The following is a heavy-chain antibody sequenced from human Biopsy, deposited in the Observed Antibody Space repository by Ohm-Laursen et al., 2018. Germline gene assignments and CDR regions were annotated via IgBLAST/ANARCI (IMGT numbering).Heavy chain of an antibody. CDR1: GDTISTYC. CDR2: IHYTGHI. D-gene: IGHD5-12*01. J-gene: IGHJ2*01. V-gene: IGHV4-59*08. Sequence: SETLSLTCTVSGDTISTYCWNWIRQTPGKGLEWIGYIHYTGHIRINPSLNSRATISVDTSKDQFSLKLSSRTAADTAIYYCARNRVDVVKVTTIGWNFDLWGRGTLVTVS. CDR3: ARNRVDVVKVTTIGWNFDL.